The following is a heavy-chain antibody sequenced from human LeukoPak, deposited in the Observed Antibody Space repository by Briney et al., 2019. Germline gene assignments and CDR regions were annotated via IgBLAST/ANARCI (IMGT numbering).Heavy chain of an antibody. J-gene: IGHJ4*02. Sequence: SETLSLTCAVSGGSISSNNWWSCVRPPPGKGLEGIGEIYHSGSTNYNPSLKSRVIMSVDKSKNQLSLKLSSVTAADTAVYYCASSRDSTVTTPIWGQGTLVTVSS. CDR3: ASSRDSTVTTPI. CDR2: IYHSGST. D-gene: IGHD4-17*01. V-gene: IGHV4-4*02. CDR1: GGSISSNNW.